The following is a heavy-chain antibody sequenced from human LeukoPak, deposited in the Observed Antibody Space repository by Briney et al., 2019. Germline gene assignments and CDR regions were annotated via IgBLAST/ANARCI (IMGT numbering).Heavy chain of an antibody. J-gene: IGHJ6*03. CDR3: AKGGYCSGGSCYLGPGYYYYMDV. V-gene: IGHV3-30*18. Sequence: GGSLRLSCAASGFTFSSYGMHWVRQAPGKGLEWVAVISYDGSNKYYADSVKGRFTISRDNSKNTLYLQMNSLRAEDTAVYYCAKGGYCSGGSCYLGPGYYYYMDVWGKGTTVTISS. D-gene: IGHD2-15*01. CDR2: ISYDGSNK. CDR1: GFTFSSYG.